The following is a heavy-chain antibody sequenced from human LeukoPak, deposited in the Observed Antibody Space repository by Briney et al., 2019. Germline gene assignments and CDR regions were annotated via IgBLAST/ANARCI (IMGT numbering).Heavy chain of an antibody. Sequence: SETLSLTCTVSGGSISSYYWSWIRQPAGKGLEWIGRIYTSGSTNYNPSLKSRVTISVDTSKNQFSLKLSSVTAADTAVYYCARHHDDFWSGYYFDYWGQGTLVTVSS. CDR3: ARHHDDFWSGYYFDY. CDR1: GGSISSYY. CDR2: IYTSGST. V-gene: IGHV4-4*07. J-gene: IGHJ4*02. D-gene: IGHD3-3*01.